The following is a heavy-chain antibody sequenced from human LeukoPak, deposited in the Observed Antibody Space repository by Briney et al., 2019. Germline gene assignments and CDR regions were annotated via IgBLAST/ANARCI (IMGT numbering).Heavy chain of an antibody. V-gene: IGHV3-7*01. J-gene: IGHJ3*02. CDR3: ARAYYDSSGYYARAGAFDI. CDR2: IKDDGSEQ. CDR1: VFSFSTYW. Sequence: GGSLRLSCAASVFSFSTYWMSWVRQAPGKGLEWVAHIKDDGSEQFYVDSVKGRFTVSRDNAKNSLHLHMNSLRADDTAVYYCARAYYDSSGYYARAGAFDIWGQGTTVTVSS. D-gene: IGHD3-22*01.